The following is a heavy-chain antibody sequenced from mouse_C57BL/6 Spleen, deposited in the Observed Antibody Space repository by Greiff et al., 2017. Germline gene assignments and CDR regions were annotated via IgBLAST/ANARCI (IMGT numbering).Heavy chain of an antibody. V-gene: IGHV1-15*01. CDR3: TRGAQAYFDY. CDR2: IDPETGGT. CDR1: GYTFTDYE. Sequence: QVQLQQSGAELVRPGASVTLSCKASGYTFTDYEMHWVKQTPVHGLEWIGAIDPETGGTAYNQKFKGKAILTADKSSSTAYMELRSLTSEDSAVYYCTRGAQAYFDYWGQGTTLTVSS. D-gene: IGHD3-2*02. J-gene: IGHJ2*01.